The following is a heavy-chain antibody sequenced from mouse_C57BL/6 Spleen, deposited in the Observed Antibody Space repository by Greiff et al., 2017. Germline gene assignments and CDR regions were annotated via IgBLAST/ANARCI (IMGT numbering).Heavy chain of an antibody. J-gene: IGHJ4*01. D-gene: IGHD1-1*02. V-gene: IGHV1-7*01. Sequence: QVQLQQSGAELAKPGASVKLSCKASGYTFTSYWMHWVKQRPGQGLEWIGHINPSCGSTKYNQTFKDKATLTADKSSSTAYMQLSSLTYEDSAVYYCARGEWSDAMDYWGQGTSVTVSS. CDR3: ARGEWSDAMDY. CDR2: INPSCGST. CDR1: GYTFTSYW.